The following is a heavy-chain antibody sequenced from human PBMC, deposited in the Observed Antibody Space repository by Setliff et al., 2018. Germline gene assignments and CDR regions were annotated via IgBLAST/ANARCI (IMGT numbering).Heavy chain of an antibody. Sequence: ASVKVSCKASGGTFSSYAISWVRQAPGQGLEWMGRIIPIFGTANYAQKFRGRVTITADESTSTAYMELSSLRSEDTAVYYCARVQQLGTFGYWGQGTLVTVSS. V-gene: IGHV1-69*13. D-gene: IGHD6-13*01. CDR1: GGTFSSYA. J-gene: IGHJ4*02. CDR2: IIPIFGTA. CDR3: ARVQQLGTFGY.